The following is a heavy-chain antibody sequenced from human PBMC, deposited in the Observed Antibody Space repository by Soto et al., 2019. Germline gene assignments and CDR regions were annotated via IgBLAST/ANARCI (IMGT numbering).Heavy chain of an antibody. D-gene: IGHD1-26*01. J-gene: IGHJ4*02. CDR2: IYYSGSTYYN. V-gene: IGHV4-31*03. CDR3: ARTPLL. CDR1: GGSISSGGYY. Sequence: QVQLQESGPGLVKPSQTLSLTCTVSGGSISSGGYYWSWIRQHPGKGLEWIGYIYYSGSTYYNYYNPSLKSRVTLSVDTSKSQFPLKLSSVTAADTAVYYCARTPLLWGQGTLVTVSS.